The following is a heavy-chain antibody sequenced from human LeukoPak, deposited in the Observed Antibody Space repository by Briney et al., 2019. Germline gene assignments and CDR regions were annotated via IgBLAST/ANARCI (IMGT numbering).Heavy chain of an antibody. CDR3: AKDRSVRFLEWLLNWFDP. D-gene: IGHD3-3*01. CDR1: GFTFSSYA. CDR2: ISGSGGST. Sequence: AGGSLRLSCAASGFTFSSYAMSWVRQAPGKGLEWVSAISGSGGSTYYADSVKGRFTISRDNSKNTLYLQMNSLRAEDTAVYYCAKDRSVRFLEWLLNWFDPWGQGTLVTVSS. V-gene: IGHV3-23*01. J-gene: IGHJ5*02.